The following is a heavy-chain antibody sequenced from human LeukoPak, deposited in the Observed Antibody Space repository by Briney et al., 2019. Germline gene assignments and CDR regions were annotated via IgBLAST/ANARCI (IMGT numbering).Heavy chain of an antibody. V-gene: IGHV4-34*01. CDR3: ASSYGDYFFFDY. J-gene: IGHJ4*02. CDR1: GGSFSGYY. CDR2: ISHSGST. Sequence: SETLSLTCAVYGGSFSGYYWSWIRQPPGKGLEWIGEISHSGSTNYNPSLKSRVTISVDTSKNQFSLKLSSVTAADTAVYYCASSYGDYFFFDYWGQGTLVTVSS. D-gene: IGHD4-17*01.